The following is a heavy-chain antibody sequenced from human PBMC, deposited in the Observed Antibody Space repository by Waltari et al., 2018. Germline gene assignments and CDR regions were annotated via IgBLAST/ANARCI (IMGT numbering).Heavy chain of an antibody. Sequence: QVQLQQWGAGLLKPSETLSLTCAVYGGSFSGYYWSWIRQPPGTGLEWIGEINHSGSTNYNPSLKSRVTISVDTSKKQFSLKLSSVTAADTAVYYCARHGIAVAGSCDYWGQGTLVTVSS. D-gene: IGHD6-19*01. CDR2: INHSGST. J-gene: IGHJ4*02. V-gene: IGHV4-34*01. CDR1: GGSFSGYY. CDR3: ARHGIAVAGSCDY.